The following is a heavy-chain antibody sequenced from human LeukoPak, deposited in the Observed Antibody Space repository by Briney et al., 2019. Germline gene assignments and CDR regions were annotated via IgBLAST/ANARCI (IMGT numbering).Heavy chain of an antibody. CDR3: ARDVSAGGTNWFDP. J-gene: IGHJ5*02. V-gene: IGHV1-2*02. D-gene: IGHD3-16*01. CDR2: INPNSGGP. Sequence: ASVKVSCKASGYTFTGYYIYWVRQAPGQGLDWMGWINPNSGGPNYAQKFQGRVTMTRDTSISTAYMEMSRLRSDDTAVYYCARDVSAGGTNWFDPWGQGTLVTVSS. CDR1: GYTFTGYY.